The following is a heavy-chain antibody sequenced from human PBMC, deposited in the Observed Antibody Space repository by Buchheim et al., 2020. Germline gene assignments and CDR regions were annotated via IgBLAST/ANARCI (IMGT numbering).Heavy chain of an antibody. CDR1: GYTFTGYY. Sequence: QVQLVQSGAEVKKPGASVKVSCKASGYTFTGYYMHWVRQAPGQGLEWMGWINPNSGGTNYAQQFQGRVTMTRDTSISTAYLELSRLRSDDTAVYYCASVLVGATVDYWGQGTL. CDR2: INPNSGGT. D-gene: IGHD1-26*01. J-gene: IGHJ4*02. CDR3: ASVLVGATVDY. V-gene: IGHV1-2*02.